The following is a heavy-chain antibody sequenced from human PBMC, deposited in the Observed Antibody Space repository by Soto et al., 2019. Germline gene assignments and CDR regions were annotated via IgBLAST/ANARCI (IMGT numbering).Heavy chain of an antibody. CDR1: GGSFSNFG. J-gene: IGHJ4*02. D-gene: IGHD5-12*01. V-gene: IGHV1-69*13. CDR3: AREGSGYNF. CDR2: IVPVFGRP. Sequence: SVKVSCKASGGSFSNFGISWVRQAPGQGLEWMGGIVPVFGRPNYAQRFRGRLTITADESTSTDYMELISLRSDDTAVYYCAREGSGYNFWGQGTQVTVSS.